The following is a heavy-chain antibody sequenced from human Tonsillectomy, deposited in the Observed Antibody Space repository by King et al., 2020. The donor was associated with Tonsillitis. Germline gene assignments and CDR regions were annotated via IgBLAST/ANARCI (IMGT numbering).Heavy chain of an antibody. CDR3: ARVGPGSNWYFDL. D-gene: IGHD6-25*01. CDR1: GYSISSGYY. V-gene: IGHV4-38-2*01. Sequence: VQLQESGPGLVKPSETLSLTCAVSGYSISSGYYWGWIRQPPGKGLEWIGSSYHSGSTYYNPSLKSRVTISVDTSKNQFSLKLSSVTAADTAVYYCARVGPGSNWYFDLWGRGTLVTVSS. CDR2: SYHSGST. J-gene: IGHJ2*01.